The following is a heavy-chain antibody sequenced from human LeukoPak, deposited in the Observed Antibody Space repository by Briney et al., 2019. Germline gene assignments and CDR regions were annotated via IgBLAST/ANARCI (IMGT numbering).Heavy chain of an antibody. Sequence: SETLSLTCTVSGGSISSYYWSWIRQPAGKGLGWIGRIYTSGSTNYNPSLKSRVTMSVDTSKNQFSLKLSSVTAADTAVYYCARATYDSSGRNWFDPWGQGTLVTVSS. J-gene: IGHJ5*02. CDR3: ARATYDSSGRNWFDP. V-gene: IGHV4-4*07. CDR1: GGSISSYY. CDR2: IYTSGST. D-gene: IGHD3-22*01.